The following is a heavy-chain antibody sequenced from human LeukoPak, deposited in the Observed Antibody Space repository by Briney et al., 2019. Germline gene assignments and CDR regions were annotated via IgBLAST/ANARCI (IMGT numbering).Heavy chain of an antibody. V-gene: IGHV3-30-3*01. CDR1: GFTFSSYA. D-gene: IGHD3-22*01. Sequence: QPGGSLRLSCAASGFTFSSYAMHWVRQAPGKGLEWVAVISYDGSNKYYADSVKGRSTISRDNSKNTLYLQMNSLRAEDTAVYYCARGLSLRITMIVVVITGIDYWGQGTLVTVSS. CDR2: ISYDGSNK. J-gene: IGHJ4*02. CDR3: ARGLSLRITMIVVVITGIDY.